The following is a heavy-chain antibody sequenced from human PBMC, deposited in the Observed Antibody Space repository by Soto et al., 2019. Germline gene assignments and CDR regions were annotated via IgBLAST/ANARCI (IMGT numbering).Heavy chain of an antibody. V-gene: IGHV1-69*01. CDR1: GGTFSSYA. CDR3: ARSQGSSTSLEIYYYYYYGMDV. Sequence: QVQLVQSGSAVKNPGASVKVSCKASGGTFSSYAISWVRQAPGQGLEWMGGIIPISDTTNYAQKFQGRVTITADESTSTAYMELSSLRSEDTAVYYCARSQGSSTSLEIYYYYYYGMDVWGQGTTVTVSS. J-gene: IGHJ6*02. D-gene: IGHD2-2*01. CDR2: IIPISDTT.